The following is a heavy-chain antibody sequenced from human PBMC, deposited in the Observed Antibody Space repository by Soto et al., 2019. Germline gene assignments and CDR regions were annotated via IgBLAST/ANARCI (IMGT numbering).Heavy chain of an antibody. CDR1: GFTFSSYA. D-gene: IGHD4-17*01. Sequence: PGGSLRLSCAASGFTFSSYAMSWVRQAPGKGLEWVSAISGNGGRKYYVDSVKGRFTISRDNAKNSLYLQMNSLRAEDTAVYYCARDNDYGDYRDAFDIWGQGTMVTVSS. V-gene: IGHV3-23*01. J-gene: IGHJ3*02. CDR3: ARDNDYGDYRDAFDI. CDR2: ISGNGGRK.